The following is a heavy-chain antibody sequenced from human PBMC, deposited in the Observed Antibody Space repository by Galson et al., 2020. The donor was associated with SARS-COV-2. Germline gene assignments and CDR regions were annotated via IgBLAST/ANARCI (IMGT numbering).Heavy chain of an antibody. D-gene: IGHD3-10*01. V-gene: IGHV3-30*04. Sequence: GGSLRLSCAASGFTFSSYAMHWVRQAPGKGLEWVAVISYDGSNKYYADSVKGRFTISRDNSKNTLYLQMNSLRAEDTAVYYCASSGSYYLPPRGSGWGQGTLVTVSS. J-gene: IGHJ4*02. CDR1: GFTFSSYA. CDR3: ASSGSYYLPPRGSG. CDR2: ISYDGSNK.